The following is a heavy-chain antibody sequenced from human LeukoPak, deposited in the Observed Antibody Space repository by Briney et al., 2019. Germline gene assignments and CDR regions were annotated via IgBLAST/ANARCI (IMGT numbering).Heavy chain of an antibody. Sequence: ASVKVSCKASGYTFTSYGINWVRQAPGQGLEWMGWISAYNSNTHYAQKFQGRVTITADKSTSTAYMELSSLRSEDTAVYYCARWVRSVTTVEPYFDYWGQGTLVTVSS. CDR1: GYTFTSYG. CDR3: ARWVRSVTTVEPYFDY. J-gene: IGHJ4*02. D-gene: IGHD4-11*01. V-gene: IGHV1-18*01. CDR2: ISAYNSNT.